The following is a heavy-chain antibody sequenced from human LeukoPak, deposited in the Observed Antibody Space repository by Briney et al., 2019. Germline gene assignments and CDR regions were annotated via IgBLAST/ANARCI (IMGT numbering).Heavy chain of an antibody. CDR3: ARDQSGSYGGENFDY. CDR1: GGSISSSSYY. CDR2: IYYSGST. V-gene: IGHV4-39*07. D-gene: IGHD1-26*01. J-gene: IGHJ4*02. Sequence: PSETLSLTCTVSGGSISSSSYYWGWIRQPPGKGLEWIGSIYYSGSTYYNPSLKSRVTISVDTSKNQFSLKLSSVTAADTAVYYCARDQSGSYGGENFDYWGQGTLVTVSS.